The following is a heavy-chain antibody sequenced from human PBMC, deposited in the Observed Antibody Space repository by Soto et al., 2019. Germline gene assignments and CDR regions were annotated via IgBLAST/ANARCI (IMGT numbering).Heavy chain of an antibody. CDR1: GFTVSSNY. J-gene: IGHJ6*02. Sequence: GGSLRLSCAASGFTVSSNYMSWVRQAPGKGLEWVSVIYSGGSTYYADSVKGRFTISRDNSKNTLYLQMNSLRAEDTAVYYCARDNRSPYCSSTSCYYYYYGMDVWGQGTTVTVSS. CDR2: IYSGGST. D-gene: IGHD2-2*01. V-gene: IGHV3-53*01. CDR3: ARDNRSPYCSSTSCYYYYYGMDV.